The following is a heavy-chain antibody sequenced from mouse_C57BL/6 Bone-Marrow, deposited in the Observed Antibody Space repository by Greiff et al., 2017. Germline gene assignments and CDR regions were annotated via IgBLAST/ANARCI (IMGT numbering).Heavy chain of an antibody. CDR1: GYSFTSYY. Sequence: QVQLKESGPELVKPGASVKISCKASGYSFTSYYIHWVKQRPGQGLEWIGWIYPGSGNTKYNEKFKGKATLTADTSSSTAYMQLSSLTSEDSAVYYCAREGATPVPFAYWGQGTLVTDSA. J-gene: IGHJ3*01. CDR3: AREGATPVPFAY. CDR2: IYPGSGNT. V-gene: IGHV1-66*01. D-gene: IGHD3-1*01.